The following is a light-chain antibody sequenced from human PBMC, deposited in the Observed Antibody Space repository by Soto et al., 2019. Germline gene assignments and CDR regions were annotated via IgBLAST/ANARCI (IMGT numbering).Light chain of an antibody. CDR2: EVS. Sequence: QSALTQSPSASGSPGQSVTISCTGTSSDVGGHNYVSWYQHHPGKAPKLIIYEVSKRPSGVPDRFSGSKSANTASLTVSGLQAEDEAFYYCSSTAGNNNLVFGGVTKLTVL. V-gene: IGLV2-8*01. CDR3: SSTAGNNNLV. J-gene: IGLJ3*02. CDR1: SSDVGGHNY.